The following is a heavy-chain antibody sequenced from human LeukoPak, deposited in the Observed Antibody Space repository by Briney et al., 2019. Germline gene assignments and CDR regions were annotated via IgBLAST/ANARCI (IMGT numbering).Heavy chain of an antibody. CDR2: IDYSGST. J-gene: IGHJ6*03. CDR1: GGSISSYY. CDR3: AGTYRYNYYYYMDV. V-gene: IGHV4-59*01. D-gene: IGHD1-1*01. Sequence: SETLSLTCTVSGGSISSYYWSWIRQPPGKGLEWSGYIDYSGSTNYNPSLKSRVTISVDTSKNQFSLKLSSVTAADTAVYYCAGTYRYNYYYYMDVWGKGTTVTISS.